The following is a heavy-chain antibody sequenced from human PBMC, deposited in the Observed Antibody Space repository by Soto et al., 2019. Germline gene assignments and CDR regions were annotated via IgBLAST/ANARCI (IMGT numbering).Heavy chain of an antibody. V-gene: IGHV3-23*01. CDR1: GFTFSSYA. CDR3: ALTYFDWLLNSNWFDP. CDR2: ISGSGGST. D-gene: IGHD3-9*01. Sequence: GGSLRLSCAASGFTFSSYAMSWVRQAPGKGLEWVSAISGSGGSTYYADSVKGRFTISRDNSKNTLYLQMNSLRAEDTAVYYCALTYFDWLLNSNWFDPWGQGALVTVSS. J-gene: IGHJ5*02.